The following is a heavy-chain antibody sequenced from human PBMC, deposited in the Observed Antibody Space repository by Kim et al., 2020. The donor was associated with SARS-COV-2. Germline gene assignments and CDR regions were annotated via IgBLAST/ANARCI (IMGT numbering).Heavy chain of an antibody. CDR2: IYYSGST. Sequence: SETLSLTCTVSGGSISSYYWSWIRQPPGKGLEWIGYIYYSGSTNYNPSLKSRVTISVDTSKNQFSLKLSSVTAADTAVYYCARGIAVAGVDYWGQGTLVTVSS. D-gene: IGHD6-19*01. V-gene: IGHV4-59*01. CDR3: ARGIAVAGVDY. J-gene: IGHJ4*02. CDR1: GGSISSYY.